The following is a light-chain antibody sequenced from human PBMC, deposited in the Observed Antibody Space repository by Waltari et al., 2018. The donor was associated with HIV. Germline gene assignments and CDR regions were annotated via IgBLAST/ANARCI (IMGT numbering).Light chain of an antibody. J-gene: IGLJ2*01. Sequence: QSVLTQAPSVSGAPGQRVTISCTGSSSNIGAGYDVNWYQQHPGTAPTLLIFGSRNRPSWAPDRFSASTSGTSASLAITGLQAEDEADYFCQSYDNSLTGSLFGGGTKLTVL. V-gene: IGLV1-40*01. CDR1: SSNIGAGYD. CDR2: GSR. CDR3: QSYDNSLTGSL.